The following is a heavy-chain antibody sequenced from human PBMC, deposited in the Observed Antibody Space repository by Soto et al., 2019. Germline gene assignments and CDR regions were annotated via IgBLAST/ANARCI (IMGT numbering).Heavy chain of an antibody. Sequence: GGSPRLSFAASEFTFSSYSMNWVRQAPGKGLEWVSSISSSSSYIYYADSVKGRFTISRDNAKNSLYLQMNSLRAEDTAVYYCAREDYDILTGPHDYWGQGTLVTVSS. CDR2: ISSSSSYI. V-gene: IGHV3-21*01. D-gene: IGHD3-9*01. J-gene: IGHJ4*02. CDR1: EFTFSSYS. CDR3: AREDYDILTGPHDY.